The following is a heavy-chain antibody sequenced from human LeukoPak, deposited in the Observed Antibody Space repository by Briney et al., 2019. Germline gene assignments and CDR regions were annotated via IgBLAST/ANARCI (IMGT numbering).Heavy chain of an antibody. V-gene: IGHV1-69*01. Sequence: SVKVSCKTSGGTFSSDVIGWVRQAPGQGLEWVGGIIPIYGTTDYAQKLQGRVTITADVSTRTTYMELSSLRSEDTAVYYCARDGFSDVLVANDPLLLKYMDVWGKGTTVTVSS. CDR3: ARDGFSDVLVANDPLLLKYMDV. J-gene: IGHJ6*03. CDR1: GGTFSSDV. CDR2: IIPIYGTT. D-gene: IGHD1-1*01.